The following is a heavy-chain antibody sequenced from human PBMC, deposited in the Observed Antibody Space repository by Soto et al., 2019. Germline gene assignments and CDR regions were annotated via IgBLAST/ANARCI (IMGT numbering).Heavy chain of an antibody. CDR1: GFTFSSYA. CDR2: ISYDGSNK. Sequence: GGSMRLSCAASGFTFSSYAMHWVRQAPGKGLEWVAVISYDGSNKYYADSVKGRFTISRDNSKNTLYLQMNSLRAEDTAVYYCARDXDDSSGYLDYYYYGMDVWGQGTTVTVSS. D-gene: IGHD3-22*01. J-gene: IGHJ6*02. V-gene: IGHV3-30-3*01. CDR3: ARDXDDSSGYLDYYYYGMDV.